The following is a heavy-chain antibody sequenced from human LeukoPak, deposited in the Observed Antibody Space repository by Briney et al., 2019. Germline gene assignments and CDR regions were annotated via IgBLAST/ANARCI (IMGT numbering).Heavy chain of an antibody. D-gene: IGHD4-11*01. Sequence: GGSLRLSCAASGFTFSSYEMNWVRQAPGKGLEWVSYISSSSSTIYYADSVKGRFTISRDNAKSSLYLQMNSLRAEDTALYYCAKVASNYDFDYWGQGTLVTVSS. CDR1: GFTFSSYE. CDR3: AKVASNYDFDY. V-gene: IGHV3-48*03. CDR2: ISSSSSTI. J-gene: IGHJ4*02.